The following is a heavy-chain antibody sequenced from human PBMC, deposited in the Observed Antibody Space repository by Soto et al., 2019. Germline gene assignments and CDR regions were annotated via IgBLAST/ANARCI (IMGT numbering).Heavy chain of an antibody. CDR2: IRTKPNSYAT. V-gene: IGHV3-73*01. CDR1: GVTLSRSA. D-gene: IGHD3-10*01. CDR3: TRLGEGPGSYYRYHYYMDV. J-gene: IGHJ6*03. Sequence: TGGALRLSCAASGVTLSRSALHWGRQPSGKGLEWVGRIRTKPNSYATAYAASVKGRFTISRDDSKNTAYLQMNSLKTEDTAVYYCTRLGEGPGSYYRYHYYMDVWGKGTTVTVSS.